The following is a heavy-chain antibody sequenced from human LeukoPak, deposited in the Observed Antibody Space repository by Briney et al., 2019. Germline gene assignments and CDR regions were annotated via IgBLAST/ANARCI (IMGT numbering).Heavy chain of an antibody. V-gene: IGHV4-39*07. CDR3: ARDPGYGDYPTKV. CDR1: GGSLSNYY. D-gene: IGHD4-17*01. Sequence: SETLSLTCAVYGGSLSNYYWTWVRQPPGKGLEWIGSIYYSGSTYYNPSLKSRVTISVDTSKNQFSLKLSSVTAADTAVYYCARDPGYGDYPTKVWGQGTLVTVSS. J-gene: IGHJ4*02. CDR2: IYYSGST.